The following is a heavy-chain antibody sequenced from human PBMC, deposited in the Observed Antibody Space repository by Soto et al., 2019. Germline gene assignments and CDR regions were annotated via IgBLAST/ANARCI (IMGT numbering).Heavy chain of an antibody. CDR3: AREGNTGYDYSYYYGMDV. Sequence: PGGSLRLSCAASGFTFSPHAMHWVRQGPGKGLEWVAVISYEGSNKYYADSVKGRFTISRDNSKNTLYLQMNSLRAEDTAVYYCAREGNTGYDYSYYYGMDVWGQGTTVTVSS. V-gene: IGHV3-30-3*01. CDR2: ISYEGSNK. J-gene: IGHJ6*02. D-gene: IGHD5-18*01. CDR1: GFTFSPHA.